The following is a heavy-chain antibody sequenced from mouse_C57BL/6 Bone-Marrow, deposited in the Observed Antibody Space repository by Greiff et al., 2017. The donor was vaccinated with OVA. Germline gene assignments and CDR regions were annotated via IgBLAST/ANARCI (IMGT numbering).Heavy chain of an antibody. J-gene: IGHJ2*01. V-gene: IGHV1-55*01. CDR2: IYPGSGST. Sequence: VQLQQPGAELVKPGASVKMSCKASGYTLTSYWITWVKQRPGHGLEWIGDIYPGSGSTNYNEKFKSKATLTVDTSSSTAYMQLSSLTSEDSAVYYCAREGANWDPLDYWGQGTTLTVSS. CDR1: GYTLTSYW. CDR3: AREGANWDPLDY. D-gene: IGHD4-1*01.